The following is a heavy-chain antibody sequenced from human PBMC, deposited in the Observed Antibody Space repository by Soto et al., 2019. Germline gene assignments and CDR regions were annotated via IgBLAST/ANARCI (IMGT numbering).Heavy chain of an antibody. V-gene: IGHV4-34*01. Sequence: SETLSLTCAVYGGSFSGYYWSWIRQPPGKGLEWIGEINHSGSTNYNPSLKSRVTISVDTSKNQFSLKLSSVTAADTAVYYCARGCRGYSGYGYYYYYYMDVWGKGTTVTVSS. J-gene: IGHJ6*03. CDR1: GGSFSGYY. CDR2: INHSGST. D-gene: IGHD5-12*01. CDR3: ARGCRGYSGYGYYYYYYMDV.